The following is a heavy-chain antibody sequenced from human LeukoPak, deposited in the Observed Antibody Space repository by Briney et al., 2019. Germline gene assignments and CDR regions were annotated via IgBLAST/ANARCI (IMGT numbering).Heavy chain of an antibody. V-gene: IGHV4-61*02. CDR2: IYTSGST. D-gene: IGHD4-17*01. CDR3: ASSYGLFDY. CDR1: GGSISSGSYY. J-gene: IGHJ4*02. Sequence: PSQTLSLTCTVSGGSISSGSYYWSWIRQPAGKGLEWIGRIYTSGSTNYNPSLKSRVTISVDTSKNQFSLKLSSVTAADTAVYYCASSYGLFDYWGQGTLVTVSS.